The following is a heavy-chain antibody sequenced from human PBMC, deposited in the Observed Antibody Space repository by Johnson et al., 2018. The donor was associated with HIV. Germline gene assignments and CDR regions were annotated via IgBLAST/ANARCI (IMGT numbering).Heavy chain of an antibody. CDR2: ISGSGGST. CDR1: GFTFSNYA. J-gene: IGHJ3*02. V-gene: IGHV3-23*04. Sequence: VQLVESGGGVVQPGRSLRLSCAASGFTFSNYAMYWVRQAPGKGLEWVSAISGSGGSTSYADSVKGRFTISRDNSKNTLYLQMNILSAEDTAVYYCARTRQGAFDIWGQGTMVTVSS. CDR3: ARTRQGAFDI. D-gene: IGHD1-14*01.